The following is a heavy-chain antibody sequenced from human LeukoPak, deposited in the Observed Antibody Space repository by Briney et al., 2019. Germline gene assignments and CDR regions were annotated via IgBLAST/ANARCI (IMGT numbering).Heavy chain of an antibody. D-gene: IGHD2-2*01. CDR1: GGSISSNTYY. V-gene: IGHV4-61*05. Sequence: PSETLSLTCTVSGGSISSNTYYWSWIRQPPGKGLEWIGYIYYSGSTKYNPSLKSRVTISVDTSKSQFSLKLTSVTAADTAVYYCARLGIGVVPSAMLGDYYFDYWGQGTLVTVSS. CDR3: ARLGIGVVPSAMLGDYYFDY. CDR2: IYYSGST. J-gene: IGHJ4*02.